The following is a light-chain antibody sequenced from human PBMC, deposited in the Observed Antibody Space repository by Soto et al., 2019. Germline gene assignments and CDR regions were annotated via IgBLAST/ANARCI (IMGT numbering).Light chain of an antibody. Sequence: EIVLTQSPVTLSWSPGERATLSCRASLSVSTSLDWYQQKPGQSPRLLIYDAAHRATGIPVRFSGGGSGTDFTLTISSLEPEDSAVYYCQQRSKWPLTFGGGTKVEIK. J-gene: IGKJ4*01. V-gene: IGKV3-11*01. CDR1: LSVSTS. CDR2: DAA. CDR3: QQRSKWPLT.